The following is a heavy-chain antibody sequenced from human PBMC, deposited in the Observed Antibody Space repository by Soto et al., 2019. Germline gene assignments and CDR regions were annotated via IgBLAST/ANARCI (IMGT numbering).Heavy chain of an antibody. Sequence: EVQLVESGGGLVKTGGSLRLSCAGSGFTLSNYSMNWVRQAPGKGLEWVSSISTRRTYIYYADSLKGRFTISRDNAKNSLFLQMNSLRAEDSAVYYCALGGYSYGASGTYYYHYMDVWGKGTTVTVSS. J-gene: IGHJ6*03. D-gene: IGHD5-18*01. CDR3: ALGGYSYGASGTYYYHYMDV. CDR2: ISTRRTYI. CDR1: GFTLSNYS. V-gene: IGHV3-21*01.